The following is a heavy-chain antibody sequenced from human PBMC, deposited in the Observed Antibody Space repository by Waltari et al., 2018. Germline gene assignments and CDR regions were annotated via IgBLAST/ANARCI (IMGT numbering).Heavy chain of an antibody. Sequence: QVQLVESGGGVVQPGGSLRLSCAASGVTFNNYGMHWVRQAPGKGLEWVAFIRYDGSNKYDADSVKGRFTISRDNSKNTLYLQMNSLRAEDTAVYYCAKDAGGSYTNFDYWGQGTLVTVSS. CDR1: GVTFNNYG. CDR3: AKDAGGSYTNFDY. D-gene: IGHD1-26*01. V-gene: IGHV3-30*02. J-gene: IGHJ4*02. CDR2: IRYDGSNK.